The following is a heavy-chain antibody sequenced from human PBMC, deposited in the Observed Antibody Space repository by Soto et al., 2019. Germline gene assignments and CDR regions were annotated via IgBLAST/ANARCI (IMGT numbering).Heavy chain of an antibody. Sequence: SETLSLTCTVSGGSISSYYWSWIRQPPGKGLEWIGYIYYSGSTNYNPSLKSRVTISVDTSKNQFSLKLSSVTAADTAVYYCARSSITPRLFMYPFDYWGQGTLVTVSS. J-gene: IGHJ4*02. V-gene: IGHV4-59*08. CDR1: GGSISSYY. CDR2: IYYSGST. CDR3: ARSSITPRLFMYPFDY. D-gene: IGHD6-6*01.